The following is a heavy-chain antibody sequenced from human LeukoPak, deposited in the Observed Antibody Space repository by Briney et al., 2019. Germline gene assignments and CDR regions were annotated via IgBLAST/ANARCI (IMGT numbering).Heavy chain of an antibody. CDR1: GFTFSSYA. V-gene: IGHV3-23*01. J-gene: IGHJ4*02. CDR2: ISGSGGST. D-gene: IGHD3-22*01. Sequence: GGPLRLSCAASGFTFSSYAMSWVRQAPGKGLEWVSAISGSGGSTYYADSVKGRFTISRDNSKNTLYLQMNSLRAEDTAVYYCARYRVVVITNKNYYFDYWGQGTLVTVSS. CDR3: ARYRVVVITNKNYYFDY.